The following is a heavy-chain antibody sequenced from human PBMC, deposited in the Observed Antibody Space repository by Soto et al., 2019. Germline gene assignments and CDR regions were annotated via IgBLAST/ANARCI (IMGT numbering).Heavy chain of an antibody. CDR2: TSYDGSNT. D-gene: IGHD3-3*01. CDR1: GFIFSRHG. Sequence: QGQLVESGGGVVQPGTSLRLSCAASGFIFSRHGMHWVRQAPGKGLEWVAFTSYDGSNTYYADSVKGRSTISRDNPKNTLFLKMNSLRPNDPALYSCAKDRGSYEIGSGTQRSDAMDVWGQGATVTVSS. J-gene: IGHJ6*02. V-gene: IGHV3-30*18. CDR3: AKDRGSYEIGSGTQRSDAMDV.